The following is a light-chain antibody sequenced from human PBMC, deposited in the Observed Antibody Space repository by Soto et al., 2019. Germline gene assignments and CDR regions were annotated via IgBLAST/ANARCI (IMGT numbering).Light chain of an antibody. CDR1: SSNIGAGYD. CDR2: GNS. Sequence: QSVLTQPPSVSGAPGQRVTISCTGSSSNIGAGYDVHWYQQLPGTAPKLLIYGNSNRPSGVPDRFSGSKSGTSASLAITGLQAEDEADSYCQSYDSSLRVVFGGGTKVTVL. V-gene: IGLV1-40*01. J-gene: IGLJ2*01. CDR3: QSYDSSLRVV.